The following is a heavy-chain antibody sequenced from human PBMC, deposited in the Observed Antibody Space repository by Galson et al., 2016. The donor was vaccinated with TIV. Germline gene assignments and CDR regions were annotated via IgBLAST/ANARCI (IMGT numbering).Heavy chain of an antibody. Sequence: QSGAEVKKPGASVKVSCKASGYTFTSNGISWVRQAPGQGLEWMGWISAYNGDTTHAQKFQGSVTMTTDTSTSTAYMELRSLRSDDTAAYYCARSNGGSYRAPSFDYWGQGTLVTVSS. J-gene: IGHJ4*02. V-gene: IGHV1-18*01. CDR3: ARSNGGSYRAPSFDY. CDR1: GYTFTSNG. CDR2: ISAYNGDT. D-gene: IGHD1-26*01.